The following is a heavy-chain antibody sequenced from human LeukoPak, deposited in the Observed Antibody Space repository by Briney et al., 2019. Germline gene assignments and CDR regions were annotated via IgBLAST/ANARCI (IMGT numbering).Heavy chain of an antibody. D-gene: IGHD6-19*01. CDR1: GFTFSSYA. CDR2: VSSNGGDT. V-gene: IGHV3-64D*09. Sequence: GGFLRLSCSASGFTFSSYAMHWVRQAPGKGLEYVSAVSSNGGDTYYADSVKGRFTISRDNSKNTLYLQMSSLRAEDTAVYYCVKDGYGGNSGWFDYWGQGTLVTVSS. CDR3: VKDGYGGNSGWFDY. J-gene: IGHJ4*02.